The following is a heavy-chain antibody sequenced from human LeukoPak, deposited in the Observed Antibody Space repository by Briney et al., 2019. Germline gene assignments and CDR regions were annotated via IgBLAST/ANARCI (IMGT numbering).Heavy chain of an antibody. CDR3: ATVYCSSTSCYPFEY. Sequence: ASVKVSCKVSGYTLTELSMHWVRQAPGKGLEWMGGFDPEDGETIYAQKFQGRVTITEDTSTDTAYMELSSLRSEDTAVYYCATVYCSSTSCYPFEYWGQGTLVTVSS. CDR1: GYTLTELS. D-gene: IGHD2-2*01. CDR2: FDPEDGET. V-gene: IGHV1-24*01. J-gene: IGHJ4*02.